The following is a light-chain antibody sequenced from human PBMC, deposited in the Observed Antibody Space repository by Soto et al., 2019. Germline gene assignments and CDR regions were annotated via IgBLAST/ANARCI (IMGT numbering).Light chain of an antibody. CDR1: SGDIGGYNY. J-gene: IGLJ1*01. Sequence: QSVLTQPASVSGSPGQSITISCTGTSGDIGGYNYVSWYQQHPGKAPKLLISEVTNRPSGVSNRFSGSKSGNTASLTISGLQAEDEGDYYCCSYAGDSTYIFGTGTKVTVL. V-gene: IGLV2-14*01. CDR2: EVT. CDR3: CSYAGDSTYI.